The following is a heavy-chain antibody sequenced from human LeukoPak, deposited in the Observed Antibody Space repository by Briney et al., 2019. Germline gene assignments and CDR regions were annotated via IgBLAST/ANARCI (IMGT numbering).Heavy chain of an antibody. Sequence: GASVKVSCKASGGTFSSYAISWVRQAPGQGLEWMGRIIPILGIANYAQKFQGRVTITADKSTSTAYMELSSLRSEDTAVYYCARFGTQTYYDFWSGYYYFDYWGQGTLVTVSS. J-gene: IGHJ4*02. CDR2: IIPILGIA. CDR1: GGTFSSYA. D-gene: IGHD3-3*01. V-gene: IGHV1-69*04. CDR3: ARFGTQTYYDFWSGYYYFDY.